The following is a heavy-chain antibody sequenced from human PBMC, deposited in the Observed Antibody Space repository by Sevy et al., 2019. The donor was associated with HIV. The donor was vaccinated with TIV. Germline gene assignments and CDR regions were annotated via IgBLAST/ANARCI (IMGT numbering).Heavy chain of an antibody. J-gene: IGHJ4*02. CDR2: IGGSGDYT. CDR1: GFTFSNFA. V-gene: IGHV3-23*01. CDR3: AKNLGGGSGMALLIDY. D-gene: IGHD5-18*01. Sequence: GGSLRLSCAASGFTFSNFATCWVRQAPGKGLEWISAIGGSGDYTYYADSVKGRFTISRDNSKNTLYLQMNSLRAEDTAVLYCAKNLGGGSGMALLIDYWGQGTLVTVSS.